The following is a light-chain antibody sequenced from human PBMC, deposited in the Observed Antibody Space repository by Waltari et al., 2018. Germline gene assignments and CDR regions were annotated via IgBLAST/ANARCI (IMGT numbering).Light chain of an antibody. Sequence: DFVMTQSLDSLAVCLGERAPLNRKPSQSVLYDSNNKNYSASYQQKPGQPPKVLINWASTRESGVPDRFSGSGSGADYSLTISGLQADDVAVYYCQQYYDIPLTFGGGTKVELK. CDR2: WAS. V-gene: IGKV4-1*01. CDR1: QSVLYDSNNKNY. CDR3: QQYYDIPLT. J-gene: IGKJ4*01.